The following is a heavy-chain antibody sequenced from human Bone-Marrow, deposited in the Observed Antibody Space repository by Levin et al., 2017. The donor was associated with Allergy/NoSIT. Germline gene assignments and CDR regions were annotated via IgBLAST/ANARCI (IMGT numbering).Heavy chain of an antibody. CDR3: AKALYGSGSGLYYYGMDV. Sequence: GGSLRLSCAASGFTFSSYAMSWVRQAPGKGLEWVSVISGSGGGTYYADSLKGRFIISRDNSKNTLDLQMNSLRAEDTAVYYCAKALYGSGSGLYYYGMDVWGQGTTVTVSS. V-gene: IGHV3-23*01. CDR1: GFTFSSYA. CDR2: ISGSGGGT. D-gene: IGHD3-10*01. J-gene: IGHJ6*02.